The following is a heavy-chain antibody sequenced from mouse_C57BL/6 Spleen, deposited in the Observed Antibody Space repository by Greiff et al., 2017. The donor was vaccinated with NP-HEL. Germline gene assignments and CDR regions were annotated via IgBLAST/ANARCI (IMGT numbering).Heavy chain of an antibody. Sequence: QVQLKESGAELVRPGTSVKVSCKASGYAFTNYLIEWVKQRPGQGLEWIGVINPGSGGTNYNEKFKGKATLTADKSSSTAYMQLSSLTSEDSAVYFCARRSLLLHYAMDYWGQGTSVTVSS. V-gene: IGHV1-54*01. CDR3: ARRSLLLHYAMDY. CDR1: GYAFTNYL. CDR2: INPGSGGT. D-gene: IGHD2-3*01. J-gene: IGHJ4*01.